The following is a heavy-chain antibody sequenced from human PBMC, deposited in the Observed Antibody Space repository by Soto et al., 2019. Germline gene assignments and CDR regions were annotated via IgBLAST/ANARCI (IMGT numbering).Heavy chain of an antibody. CDR2: INPDSGAT. D-gene: IGHD2-8*02. CDR1: GYSFTGYY. CDR3: ARGDYGTGGYPFPYFDY. V-gene: IGHV1-2*02. Sequence: HEHLVQSGAEVKRTGASLKVSCKASGYSFTGYYIHWVRQAPGQGLEWMGWINPDSGATNYAQNFQGRVTLTSDTSISTASMDLTSLTSDDPAVYYCARGDYGTGGYPFPYFDYWGQGTLVIVSS. J-gene: IGHJ4*02.